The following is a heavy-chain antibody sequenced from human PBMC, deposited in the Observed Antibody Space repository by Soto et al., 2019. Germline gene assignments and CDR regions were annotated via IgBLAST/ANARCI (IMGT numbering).Heavy chain of an antibody. Sequence: QVQLQESGPGLVKPSETLSLSCSVSGYSITSGYYWGWIRQSPGKGLEWIGWAFHVGPTYYNPSLEGRFTISLDPSTTHVSLGLDSVTAADTAVYYCARGPDVVVAPTAEGYYFDQWGQGALVAVSS. CDR3: ARGPDVVVAPTAEGYYFDQ. V-gene: IGHV4-38-2*02. D-gene: IGHD1-1*01. CDR1: GYSITSGYY. CDR2: AFHVGPT. J-gene: IGHJ4*02.